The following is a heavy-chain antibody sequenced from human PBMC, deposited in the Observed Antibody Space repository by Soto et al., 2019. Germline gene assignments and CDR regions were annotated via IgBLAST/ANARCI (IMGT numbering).Heavy chain of an antibody. CDR1: GFTFSSYG. D-gene: IGHD2-21*02. CDR3: ARDRRAFCGGACYPAY. V-gene: IGHV3-33*01. J-gene: IGHJ4*02. CDR2: IWYDGSNK. Sequence: QVQLVESGGGVVQPGRSLRLSCAASGFTFSSYGMHWVRQAPGKGLEWVAVIWYDGSNKYYADSVKGRFTISRDNSKNRLYLKRTGWRAEDTAVYYCARDRRAFCGGACYPAYGGQGPLVTVSS.